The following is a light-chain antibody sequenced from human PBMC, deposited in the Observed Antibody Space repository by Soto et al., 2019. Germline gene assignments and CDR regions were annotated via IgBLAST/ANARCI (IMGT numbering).Light chain of an antibody. Sequence: IQMTQSPSTLSASVGDRVTITCRASHNIERWMAWYQQKPGKAPSLLIFDASTLHSGVPSRFSGSGSGTDFTLAISSLQPDDFATYYCQQFAISTTFGQGTKVEVK. V-gene: IGKV1-5*01. CDR1: HNIERW. CDR3: QQFAISTT. J-gene: IGKJ1*01. CDR2: DAS.